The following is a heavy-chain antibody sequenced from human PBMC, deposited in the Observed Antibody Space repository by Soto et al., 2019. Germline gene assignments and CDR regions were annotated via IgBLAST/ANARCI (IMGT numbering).Heavy chain of an antibody. CDR2: TYYRSKWYN. D-gene: IGHD4-17*01. V-gene: IGHV6-1*01. Sequence: SQTLALTCAISGDSVSSNSAAWNWIRQSPSRGLEWLGRTYYRSKWYNDYAVSVKSRITINPDTSKNQFSLQLNSVTPEDTAVYYCARANDYSDPDYWYFDLWGRGTLVTVSS. CDR1: GDSVSSNSAA. CDR3: ARANDYSDPDYWYFDL. J-gene: IGHJ2*01.